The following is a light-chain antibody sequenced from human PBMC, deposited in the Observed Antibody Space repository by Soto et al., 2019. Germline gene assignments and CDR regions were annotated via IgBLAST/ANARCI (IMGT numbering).Light chain of an antibody. Sequence: EIVMKQSPATLFVSPGERPTLSCRASQSVSSHLDWYQQTPGQAPRLLIYAASSRATGIPDRVSGSGSGTDFTLTISRLEPEDFAVYYCQQYGSSPLTFGQGTKVDIK. CDR1: QSVSSH. CDR2: AAS. CDR3: QQYGSSPLT. J-gene: IGKJ1*01. V-gene: IGKV3-20*01.